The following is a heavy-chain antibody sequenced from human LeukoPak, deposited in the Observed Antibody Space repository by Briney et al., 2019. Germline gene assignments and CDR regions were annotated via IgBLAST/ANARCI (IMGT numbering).Heavy chain of an antibody. D-gene: IGHD2-2*01. J-gene: IGHJ4*02. Sequence: PGGSLRLSCAVSGLTFSNYAMTWVRQAPGKGLEWVSSISGGGGNTYYADSVQGRFTISRDNSKNTLFLQMNSLSAEDTAVYFCARDHCSSSSCYADDCFDYWGQGTLVTVSS. CDR3: ARDHCSSSSCYADDCFDY. CDR2: ISGGGGNT. V-gene: IGHV3-23*01. CDR1: GLTFSNYA.